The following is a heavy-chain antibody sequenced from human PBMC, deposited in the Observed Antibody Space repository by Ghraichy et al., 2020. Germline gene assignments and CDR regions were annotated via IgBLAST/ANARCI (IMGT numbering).Heavy chain of an antibody. J-gene: IGHJ6*02. D-gene: IGHD1-14*01. V-gene: IGHV4-59*01. CDR1: GDSISNYY. CDR2: IYYSGST. Sequence: TLSLTCTVSGDSISNYYWSWIRQPPGKGLEWIGYIYYSGSTSYNPSLKSRVTISVDTSKNQFSLRLTSLTAADTAMYYCSRGTGPLYYYYAMDVWGQGTTVTVPS. CDR3: SRGTGPLYYYYAMDV.